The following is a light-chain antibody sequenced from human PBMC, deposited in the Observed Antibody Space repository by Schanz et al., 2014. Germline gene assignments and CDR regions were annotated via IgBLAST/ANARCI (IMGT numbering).Light chain of an antibody. V-gene: IGLV2-23*02. CDR2: DVS. CDR1: SSDVGGYHY. Sequence: QSALTQPASVSGSPGQSITISCTGTSSDVGGYHYVSWYQQHPGKAPKLMIYDVSDRPSGVSNRFSASKSGNTASLTISGLQAEDEADYYCCSYAGSGLYVFGTGTKLTVL. CDR3: CSYAGSGLYV. J-gene: IGLJ1*01.